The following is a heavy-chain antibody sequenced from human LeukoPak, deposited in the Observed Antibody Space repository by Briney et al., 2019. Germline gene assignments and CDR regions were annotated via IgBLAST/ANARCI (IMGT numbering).Heavy chain of an antibody. CDR2: ISYDGSNK. CDR1: GFTFSSYG. J-gene: IGHJ4*02. V-gene: IGHV3-30*18. Sequence: GGSLRLSCAASGFTFSSYGMHWVRQAPGKGLEWVAVISYDGSNKYYADSVKGRFTISRDNSKNTLYLQMNSLSAEDTAVYYCAKGRGSANSGSNYWGQGTQVTVSS. CDR3: AKGRGSANSGSNY. D-gene: IGHD1-26*01.